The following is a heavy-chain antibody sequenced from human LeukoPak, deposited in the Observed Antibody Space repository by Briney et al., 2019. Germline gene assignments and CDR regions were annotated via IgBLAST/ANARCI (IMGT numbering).Heavy chain of an antibody. CDR3: ARNVYNYDFWSGYYYYGMDV. Sequence: GASVKVSCKASGYTFTSYDINWVRQATGQGLEWMGWMNPNSGNTGYAQKFQGRVTMTRNTSISTAYMELSSLRSEDTAVYYCARNVYNYDFWSGYYYYGMDVWGQGTTVTVSS. CDR1: GYTFTSYD. V-gene: IGHV1-8*01. D-gene: IGHD3-3*01. CDR2: MNPNSGNT. J-gene: IGHJ6*02.